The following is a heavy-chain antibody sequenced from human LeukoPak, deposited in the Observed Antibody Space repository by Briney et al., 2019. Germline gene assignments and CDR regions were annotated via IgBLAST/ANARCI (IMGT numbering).Heavy chain of an antibody. CDR2: ISSDGTST. J-gene: IGHJ4*02. V-gene: IGHV3-74*01. D-gene: IGHD4-23*01. Sequence: GSLRPFRASSGFTLRTYWMPWVRQAPGKGLGWVSRISSDGTSTAYANSVKGRFTISRDNAKNTLYLQMDSLRAEDTAVYYCARADYGGAFDFWGQGTLVTVSS. CDR1: GFTLRTYW. CDR3: ARADYGGAFDF.